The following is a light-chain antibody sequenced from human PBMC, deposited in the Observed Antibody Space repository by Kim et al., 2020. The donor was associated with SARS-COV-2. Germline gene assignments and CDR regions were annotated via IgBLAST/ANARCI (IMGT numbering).Light chain of an antibody. CDR2: GAS. V-gene: IGKV3-15*01. CDR1: QSISSD. J-gene: IGKJ2*01. Sequence: VSPGETATLSCRACQSISSDVAWYQQKAGQAPRLRIYGASTRATGISARFSGSGSGTEFTLTVSCLQSEDFAVYHCQQYNNWPPYTFGQGTKLEI. CDR3: QQYNNWPPYT.